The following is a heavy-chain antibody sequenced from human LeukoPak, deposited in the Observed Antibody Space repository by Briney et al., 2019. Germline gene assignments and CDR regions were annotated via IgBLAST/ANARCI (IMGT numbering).Heavy chain of an antibody. V-gene: IGHV3-23*01. CDR3: AKKSRDGYNPFDY. CDR1: GFTFSRYA. CDR2: ISSSGESP. Sequence: GGSLRLSCAASGFTFSRYAMSWVRQAPGKGLEWVCGISSSGESPYYADSVKGRFTISRDNSKNTLYLEIDSLRAEDTAVYYCAKKSRDGYNPFDYLGQGTLVTVSS. J-gene: IGHJ4*02. D-gene: IGHD5-24*01.